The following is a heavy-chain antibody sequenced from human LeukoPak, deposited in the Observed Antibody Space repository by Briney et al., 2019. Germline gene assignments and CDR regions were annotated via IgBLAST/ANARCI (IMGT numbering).Heavy chain of an antibody. CDR2: ISSSGSTI. V-gene: IGHV3-11*04. CDR1: GFTFSDYY. Sequence: GGSLRLSCAASGFTFSDYYVSWIRQAPGKGLEWVSYISSSGSTIYYADSVKGRFTISRDNAKNSLYLQMNSLRAEDTAVYYCARDGMDFEYSSSSTYTNYYYYMDVWGKGTTVTVSS. J-gene: IGHJ6*03. D-gene: IGHD6-6*01. CDR3: ARDGMDFEYSSSSTYTNYYYYMDV.